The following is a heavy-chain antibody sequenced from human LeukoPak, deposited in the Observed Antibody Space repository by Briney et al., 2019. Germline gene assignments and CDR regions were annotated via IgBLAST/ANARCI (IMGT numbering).Heavy chain of an antibody. J-gene: IGHJ6*02. V-gene: IGHV1-18*01. CDR1: GYTFTSYG. Sequence: ASVKVSCKASGYTFTSYGISWVRQAPGQGLEWMGWISAYNGNTNYAQKLQGRVTMTTDTSTSTAYMELRSLRSDDTAVYYCAREGQDTISGVVNYYYYGMDVWGQGTTVTVSS. D-gene: IGHD3-3*01. CDR3: AREGQDTISGVVNYYYYGMDV. CDR2: ISAYNGNT.